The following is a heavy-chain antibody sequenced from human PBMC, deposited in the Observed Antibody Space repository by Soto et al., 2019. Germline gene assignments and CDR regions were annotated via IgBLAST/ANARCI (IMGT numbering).Heavy chain of an antibody. CDR1: GFTFSSYW. J-gene: IGHJ4*02. V-gene: IGHV3-74*01. D-gene: IGHD6-19*01. CDR3: ARVGGSSGWYSFSGFDY. Sequence: GGSLRLSCAASGFTFSSYWMHWVRQAPGKGLVWVSRINRDGRTTSYADSVKGRFTISRDNAKNTLYRQMNSLRAEDTAVYYCARVGGSSGWYSFSGFDYWGQGTLVTVSS. CDR2: INRDGRTT.